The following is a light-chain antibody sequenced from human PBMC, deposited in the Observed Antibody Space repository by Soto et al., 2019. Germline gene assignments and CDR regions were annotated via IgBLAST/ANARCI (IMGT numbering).Light chain of an antibody. CDR3: HQFYSTWT. CDR1: QSVLYSSNNKNF. V-gene: IGKV4-1*01. CDR2: LAS. Sequence: DIVLTQSPDSLAVSLGERATINCKSSQSVLYSSNNKNFLTWYQQKPGQPPRLLIYLASTRESGVPDRFSGSGSGTDFTLTISSLQPEDVAVYYCHQFYSTWTFGQGTKVEIK. J-gene: IGKJ1*01.